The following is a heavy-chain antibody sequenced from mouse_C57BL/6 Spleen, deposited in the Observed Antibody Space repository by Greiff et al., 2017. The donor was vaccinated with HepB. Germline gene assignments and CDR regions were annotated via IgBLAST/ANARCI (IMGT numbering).Heavy chain of an antibody. CDR2: IYPGDGDT. D-gene: IGHD1-1*01. CDR1: GYAFSSSW. Sequence: VQLQQSGPELVKPGASVKISCKASGYAFSSSWMNWVKQRPGKGLEWIGRIYPGDGDTNYNGKFKGKATLTADKSSSTAYMQLSSLTSADSAVYFCASKCSDYYGRYFDYWGQGTTLTVSS. J-gene: IGHJ2*01. CDR3: ASKCSDYYGRYFDY. V-gene: IGHV1-82*01.